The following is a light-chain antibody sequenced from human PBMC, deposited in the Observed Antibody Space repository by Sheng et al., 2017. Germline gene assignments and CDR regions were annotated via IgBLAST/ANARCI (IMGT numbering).Light chain of an antibody. CDR1: QSVYNY. J-gene: IGKJ4*01. CDR2: DAS. Sequence: EFVLTQSPATLSLSPGERATLSCRASQSVYNYLGWYQQKPGQAPRLLIYDASNRATGIPARFSGSGSGTDFTLTISSLEPEDFAIYYCQQRSNWPLTFGGGTKVEDQT. V-gene: IGKV3-11*01. CDR3: QQRSNWPLT.